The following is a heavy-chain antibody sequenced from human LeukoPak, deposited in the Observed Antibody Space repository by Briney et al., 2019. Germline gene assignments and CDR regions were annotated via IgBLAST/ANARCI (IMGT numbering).Heavy chain of an antibody. D-gene: IGHD3-22*01. V-gene: IGHV1-18*01. J-gene: IGHJ4*02. Sequence: ASVKVSCKASGYTFTSYGISWVRQAPGQGLEWMGWISAYNGNTNYAQKLQGRVTMTTDTSTSTAYMELRSLRSEDTAVYYCARTATYYYDSSGYSTFFDYWGQGTLVTVSS. CDR2: ISAYNGNT. CDR3: ARTATYYYDSSGYSTFFDY. CDR1: GYTFTSYG.